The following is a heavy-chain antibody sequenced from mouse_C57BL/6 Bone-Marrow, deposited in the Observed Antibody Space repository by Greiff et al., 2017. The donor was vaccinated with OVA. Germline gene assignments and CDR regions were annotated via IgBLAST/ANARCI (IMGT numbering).Heavy chain of an antibody. J-gene: IGHJ3*01. CDR2: IYPGSGNT. Sequence: VMLVESGAELVRPGASVKLSCKASGYTFTDYYINWVKQRPGQGLEWIARIYPGSGNTYYNEKFKGKATLTAEKSSSTAYMQLSSLTSEDSAVYFCARSLWYYVSSGGFAYWGQGTLVTVSA. CDR1: GYTFTDYY. CDR3: ARSLWYYVSSGGFAY. D-gene: IGHD1-1*01. V-gene: IGHV1-76*01.